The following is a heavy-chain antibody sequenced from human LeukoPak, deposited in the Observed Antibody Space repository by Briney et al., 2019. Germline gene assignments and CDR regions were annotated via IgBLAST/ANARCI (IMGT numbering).Heavy chain of an antibody. CDR3: ARHVLSGYLNYWYFDL. D-gene: IGHD3-3*01. CDR1: GGYISSGGYY. J-gene: IGHJ2*01. V-gene: IGHV4-39*01. CDR2: IYYSGST. Sequence: SETLSLTCTVSGGYISSGGYYWRWIRPPPGKGLEWIGSIYYSGSTYYNPSLKSRVTISVDTSKNQFSLKLSSVTAADTAVYYCARHVLSGYLNYWYFDLWGRGTLVTVSS.